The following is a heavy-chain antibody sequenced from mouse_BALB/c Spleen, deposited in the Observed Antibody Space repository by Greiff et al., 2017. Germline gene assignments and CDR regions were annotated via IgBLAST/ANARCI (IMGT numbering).Heavy chain of an antibody. CDR3: AREDYGAWMAY. J-gene: IGHJ3*01. Sequence: VQRVESGPGLVAPSQCLSITCTVSGFSLTSYGVSWVRQPPGKGLEWLGVIWGDGSTNYHSALISRLSISKDNSKSQVFLELSSLQTDDTATYYCAREDYGAWMAYWGQGTLVTVSA. CDR1: GFSLTSYG. CDR2: IWGDGST. D-gene: IGHD1-1*02. V-gene: IGHV2-3*01.